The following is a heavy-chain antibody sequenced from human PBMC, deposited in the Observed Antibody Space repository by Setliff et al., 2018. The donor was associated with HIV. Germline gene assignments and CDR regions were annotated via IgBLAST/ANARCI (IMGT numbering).Heavy chain of an antibody. CDR2: IYPGDSDT. V-gene: IGHV5-51*01. J-gene: IGHJ4*02. Sequence: GESLKISCKGSGYSFTNYWIGWVRQMPGKGLEWMGIIYPGDSDTRYSPSFQGQVTISADKSISTAYLQWSTLKASDTAIYYCARSLCYYDSCGYYYNYWGQGTLVTVSS. D-gene: IGHD3-22*01. CDR1: GYSFTNYW. CDR3: ARSLCYYDSCGYYYNY.